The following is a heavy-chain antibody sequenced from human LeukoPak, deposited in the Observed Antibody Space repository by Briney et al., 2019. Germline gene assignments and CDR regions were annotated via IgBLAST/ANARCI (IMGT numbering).Heavy chain of an antibody. CDR1: GYTFTSYG. D-gene: IGHD3-10*01. CDR3: ARRNLDKLRYYYMDV. Sequence: ASVKVSCKASGYTFTSYGISWVRQAPGQGLEWMGWISAYNGNTNYAQKLQGRVTMTTDTSTSTAYMELRSLRSDDTAVYYCARRNLDKLRYYYMDVWGKGTTVTVSS. CDR2: ISAYNGNT. J-gene: IGHJ6*03. V-gene: IGHV1-18*01.